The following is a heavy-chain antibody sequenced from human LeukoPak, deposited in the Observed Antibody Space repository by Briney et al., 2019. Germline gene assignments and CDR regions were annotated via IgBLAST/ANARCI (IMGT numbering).Heavy chain of an antibody. D-gene: IGHD3-22*01. J-gene: IGHJ4*02. Sequence: GGSLRLSCAASGFTFSSYWMHWVRQAPGKGLVWVSRINSDGSSTSYADSVKGRFTISRDNAKNSLYLQMNSLRAEDTAVYYCARVGYYDSSGYYYWGQGTLVTVSS. CDR2: INSDGSST. CDR3: ARVGYYDSSGYYY. V-gene: IGHV3-74*01. CDR1: GFTFSSYW.